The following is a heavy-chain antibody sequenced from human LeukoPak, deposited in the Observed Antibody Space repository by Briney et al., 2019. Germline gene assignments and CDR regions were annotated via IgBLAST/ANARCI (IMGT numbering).Heavy chain of an antibody. Sequence: SETLSLTCTVSGGSISSSSYYWGWIRQPPGTGLEWIGSIYYSGSTYYNPSLKSRVTISVDTSKNQFSLKLSSVTAADTAVYYCARDNRGYYYYMDVWGKGTTVTVSS. CDR2: IYYSGST. CDR1: GGSISSSSYY. V-gene: IGHV4-39*07. D-gene: IGHD1-14*01. J-gene: IGHJ6*03. CDR3: ARDNRGYYYYMDV.